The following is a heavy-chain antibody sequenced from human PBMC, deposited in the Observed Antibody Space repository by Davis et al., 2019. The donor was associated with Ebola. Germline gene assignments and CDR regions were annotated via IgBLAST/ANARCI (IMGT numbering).Heavy chain of an antibody. Sequence: GESLKISCKGSGYSFTSYWIGWVRQMPGKGLEWMGIIYPGDSDTRYSPSFQGQVTISADKSTTTAYLQWSSLKVSDSAIYYCASLRRSITGFDDGYDIWGQGTMVTVSS. CDR3: ASLRRSITGFDDGYDI. V-gene: IGHV5-51*01. J-gene: IGHJ3*02. CDR2: IYPGDSDT. CDR1: GYSFTSYW. D-gene: IGHD3-9*01.